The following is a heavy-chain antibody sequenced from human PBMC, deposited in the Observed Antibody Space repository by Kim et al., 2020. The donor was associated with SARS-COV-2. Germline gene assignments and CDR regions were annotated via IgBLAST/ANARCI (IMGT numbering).Heavy chain of an antibody. CDR3: AKDIVAAAGGIDWYFDL. CDR2: ISGDGGST. CDR1: GFTFDDYA. J-gene: IGHJ2*01. Sequence: GGSLRLSCAASGFTFDDYAMHWVRQAPGKGLEWVSLISGDGGSTYYADSVKGRFTISRDNSKNSLYLQMNSLRTEDTALYYCAKDIVAAAGGIDWYFDLWGRGTLVTVSS. D-gene: IGHD6-13*01. V-gene: IGHV3-43*02.